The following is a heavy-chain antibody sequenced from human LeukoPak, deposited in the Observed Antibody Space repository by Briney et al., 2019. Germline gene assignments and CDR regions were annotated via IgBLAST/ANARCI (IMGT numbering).Heavy chain of an antibody. CDR1: GFTFSSYA. Sequence: GGSLRLSCAASGFTFSSYAMSWVRQAPGKGLEWVSAISGSGGSTYYADSVKGRFTISRDNSKNTLYLQMNSLRAEDTAVYYCAKDAGSWYGGPDYYYYMDVWGKGTTVTVSS. V-gene: IGHV3-23*01. D-gene: IGHD6-13*01. J-gene: IGHJ6*03. CDR3: AKDAGSWYGGPDYYYYMDV. CDR2: ISGSGGST.